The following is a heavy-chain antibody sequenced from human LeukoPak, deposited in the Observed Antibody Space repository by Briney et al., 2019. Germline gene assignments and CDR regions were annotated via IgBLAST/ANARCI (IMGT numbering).Heavy chain of an antibody. Sequence: PGGSLRLSCAASGFTFSRYSMNWVRQAPRRGLEWGSSISSSSSYIYYADSVKGRFTISRDNAKNSLYLQMNSLRAEDTAVYYCARDGTIRSGGTLRAFDIWGQGTMVTVSS. V-gene: IGHV3-21*01. CDR1: GFTFSRYS. J-gene: IGHJ3*02. D-gene: IGHD2-15*01. CDR3: ARDGTIRSGGTLRAFDI. CDR2: ISSSSSYI.